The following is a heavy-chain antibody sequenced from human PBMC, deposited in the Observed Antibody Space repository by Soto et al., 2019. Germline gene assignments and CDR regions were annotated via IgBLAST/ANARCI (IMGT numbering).Heavy chain of an antibody. D-gene: IGHD2-15*01. CDR2: ISAKKGNT. Sequence: QCQLVQSGAEVKKPGSSVKVSCKASGYTFTSYGIIWVRQAPGQGLEWMGWISAKKGNTKYAQNFQGRVTMTTDTSTSTAYMELRSMRSDDTAVYYCAREILSPDFYFHGMDVWGQGTTVTVSS. J-gene: IGHJ6*02. CDR3: AREILSPDFYFHGMDV. CDR1: GYTFTSYG. V-gene: IGHV1-18*04.